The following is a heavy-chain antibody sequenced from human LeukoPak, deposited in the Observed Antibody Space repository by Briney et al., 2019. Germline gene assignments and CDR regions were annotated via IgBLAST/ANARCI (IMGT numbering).Heavy chain of an antibody. Sequence: PSETLSLTCAVYGGSFSGYYWTWIRQPPGKGLEWIGEINHSGSTNYNPSLKSRVTISVDTSKNQFSLKLSSVTAADTAVYYCARDAQDSSGWYYFDYWGQGTLVTVSS. V-gene: IGHV4-34*01. J-gene: IGHJ4*02. CDR1: GGSFSGYY. D-gene: IGHD6-19*01. CDR2: INHSGST. CDR3: ARDAQDSSGWYYFDY.